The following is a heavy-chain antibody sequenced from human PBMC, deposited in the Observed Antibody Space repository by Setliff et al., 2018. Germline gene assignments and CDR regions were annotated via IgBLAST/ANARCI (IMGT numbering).Heavy chain of an antibody. J-gene: IGHJ3*02. Sequence: SETLSLTCTVSGGSISSGGYYWSWIRQHPGKGLEWIGYIYYSGSTYYNPSLKSRVTISVDTSKNQFSLKLSSVTAADTTVYYCARVPRFTDTRNAFDIWGQGTMVTVSS. CDR1: GGSISSGGYY. CDR2: IYYSGST. V-gene: IGHV4-31*03. CDR3: ARVPRFTDTRNAFDI. D-gene: IGHD5-18*01.